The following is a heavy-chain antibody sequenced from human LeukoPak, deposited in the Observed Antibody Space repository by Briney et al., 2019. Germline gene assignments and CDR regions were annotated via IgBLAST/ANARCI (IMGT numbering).Heavy chain of an antibody. V-gene: IGHV3-21*01. J-gene: IGHJ5*02. Sequence: GGSLRLSCVASGFTFSSYSMNWVRQAPGKGLEWVSSISSSSSYISYADSVKARFTISRDNAKNSLYLQMNSLRAEDTAVYYCGSCSGGSCHSGWFDPWGQGTLVTVSS. CDR3: GSCSGGSCHSGWFDP. CDR1: GFTFSSYS. D-gene: IGHD2-15*01. CDR2: ISSSSSYI.